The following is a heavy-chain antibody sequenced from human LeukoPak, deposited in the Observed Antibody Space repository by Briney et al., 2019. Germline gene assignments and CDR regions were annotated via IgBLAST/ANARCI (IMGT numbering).Heavy chain of an antibody. V-gene: IGHV3-23*01. J-gene: IGHJ4*02. CDR2: ISGSGGST. CDR1: GFTFSSYA. Sequence: PGGSLRLSCAASGFTFSSYAMSWVRQAPGKGLEWVSAISGSGGSTYYADSVKGRFTISRDNSKNTLYLQMNSLRAEDTAVYYCAKDNGYYYDSSGSFDYWGQGTLVTVSS. D-gene: IGHD3-22*01. CDR3: AKDNGYYYDSSGSFDY.